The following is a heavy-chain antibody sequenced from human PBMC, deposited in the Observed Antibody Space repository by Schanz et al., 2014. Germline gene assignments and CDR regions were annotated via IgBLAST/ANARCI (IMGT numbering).Heavy chain of an antibody. D-gene: IGHD4-17*01. V-gene: IGHV3-7*01. CDR3: ARDAVTSVLTPGFYY. CDR2: IKQDGSEK. CDR1: GFAFSSNW. Sequence: EVQLLESGGGLVQPGGSLRLSCAGSGFAFSSNWMNWVRQAPGKGLEWVANIKQDGSEKYYVDSVKGRFTISRDNAKKSLYLRMNSLRAEDTAVYYCARDAVTSVLTPGFYYWGQGTLVTVSS. J-gene: IGHJ4*02.